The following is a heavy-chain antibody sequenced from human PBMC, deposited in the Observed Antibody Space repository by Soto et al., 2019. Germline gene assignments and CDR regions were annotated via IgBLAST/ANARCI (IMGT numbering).Heavy chain of an antibody. D-gene: IGHD3-10*01. CDR3: ARALTTQKLLWFGEINDAFDI. V-gene: IGHV1-2*04. J-gene: IGHJ3*02. CDR1: GYTFTGYY. CDR2: INPSSGGT. Sequence: ASVKVSCKASGYTFTGYYMHWVRQAPGQGLEWMGWINPSSGGTNYAQKFQGWVTMTRDTSISTAYMELSRLRSDDTAVYYCARALTTQKLLWFGEINDAFDIWGQGTMVTVSS.